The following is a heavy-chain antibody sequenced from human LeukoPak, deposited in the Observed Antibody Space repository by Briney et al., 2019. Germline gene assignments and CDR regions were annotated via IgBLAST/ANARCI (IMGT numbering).Heavy chain of an antibody. Sequence: PGGSLRLSCEASGFTFSSYGIHWVRQAPGKGLEWVAFIRYDGTNQYYSDSVKGRFIISRNNAKNTVYLQLHGLRPEDTALYYCAKDQRGTYSRYLDLWGQGTLVTVSS. D-gene: IGHD1-26*01. V-gene: IGHV3-30*02. CDR1: GFTFSSYG. J-gene: IGHJ4*02. CDR3: AKDQRGTYSRYLDL. CDR2: IRYDGTNQ.